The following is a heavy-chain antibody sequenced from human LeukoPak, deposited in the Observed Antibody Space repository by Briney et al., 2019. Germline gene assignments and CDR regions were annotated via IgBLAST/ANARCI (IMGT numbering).Heavy chain of an antibody. V-gene: IGHV3-30*18. J-gene: IGHJ4*02. CDR2: ISYDGSNK. D-gene: IGHD3-9*01. CDR3: AKVLRYFDWLSVSLDY. CDR1: GFTFSSYG. Sequence: PGGSLRLSCAASGFTFSSYGMHWVRQAPGKGLEWVAVISYDGSNKYYADSVKGRFTISRDNSKNTLYLQMNSLRAEDTAVYYCAKVLRYFDWLSVSLDYWGQGTLVTVSS.